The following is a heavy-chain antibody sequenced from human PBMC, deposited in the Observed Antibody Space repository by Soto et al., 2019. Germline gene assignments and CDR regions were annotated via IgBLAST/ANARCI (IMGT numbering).Heavy chain of an antibody. J-gene: IGHJ4*02. D-gene: IGHD6-13*01. CDR1: GFTFSSYA. V-gene: IGHV3-30-3*01. CDR3: ATPRYSSSPVSSDY. Sequence: QVQLVESGGGVVQPGRSLRLSCAASGFTFSSYAMHWVRQAPGKGLEWVAVISYDGSNKYYADSVKGRFTISRDNSKNTLYLQMNSLRAEDTAVYYCATPRYSSSPVSSDYWGQGTLVTVSS. CDR2: ISYDGSNK.